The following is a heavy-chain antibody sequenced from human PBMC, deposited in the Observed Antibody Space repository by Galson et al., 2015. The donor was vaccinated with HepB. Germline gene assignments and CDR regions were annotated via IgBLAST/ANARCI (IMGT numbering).Heavy chain of an antibody. CDR3: AKSNTRWLRSEPGVH. Sequence: SLRLSCAASGFTFSSYGMHWVRQAPGKGLEWVAVISYDGSNKYYADSVKGRFTISRDNSKNTLYLQMNSLRAEDTAVYYCAKSNTRWLRSEPGVHWGQGTLVTVSS. CDR1: GFTFSSYG. CDR2: ISYDGSNK. J-gene: IGHJ4*02. V-gene: IGHV3-30*18. D-gene: IGHD5-12*01.